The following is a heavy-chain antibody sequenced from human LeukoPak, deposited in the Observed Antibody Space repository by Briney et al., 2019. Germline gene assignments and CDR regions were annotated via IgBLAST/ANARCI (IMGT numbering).Heavy chain of an antibody. CDR2: IYSGGST. CDR1: GFTFSSNY. V-gene: IGHV3-53*01. J-gene: IGHJ4*02. CDR3: ATSTPSGTKIDY. D-gene: IGHD3-10*01. Sequence: AGGSLRLSCAASGFTFSSNYMSWVRQAPGKGLEWVSVIYSGGSTYYADSVKGRFTISRDNSKNTLYLQMNSLRAEDTAVYYCATSTPSGTKIDYWGQGTLVTVSS.